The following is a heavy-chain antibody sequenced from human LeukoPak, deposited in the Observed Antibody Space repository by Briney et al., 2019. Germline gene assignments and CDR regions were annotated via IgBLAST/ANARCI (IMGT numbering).Heavy chain of an antibody. V-gene: IGHV5-51*01. CDR2: IYTGDSDT. Sequence: GESPQTSFCGAGCPFSTNWIGWGRQMPGKGLEGRGIIYTGDSDTRFSQSFQGQVNLSVDQSTSTAYLQWSSLKVPDTVMYYCVRPPLIWGQGTMVTVSS. J-gene: IGHJ3*02. CDR3: VRPPLI. CDR1: GCPFSTNW.